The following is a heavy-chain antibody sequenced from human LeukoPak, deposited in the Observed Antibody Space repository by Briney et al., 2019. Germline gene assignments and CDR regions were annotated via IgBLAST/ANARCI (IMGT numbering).Heavy chain of an antibody. CDR3: ARDWLDYYFDY. CDR1: GFTFSSYW. Sequence: PGGSLRLSCAASGFTFSSYWMSWVRQAPGKGLEWVGNIKQDGSEKHYVASVKGRFTISRDNAKNSLYLQMNSLRAEDTAVYYCARDWLDYYFDYWGQGTLVTVSS. D-gene: IGHD3-22*01. CDR2: IKQDGSEK. J-gene: IGHJ4*02. V-gene: IGHV3-7*03.